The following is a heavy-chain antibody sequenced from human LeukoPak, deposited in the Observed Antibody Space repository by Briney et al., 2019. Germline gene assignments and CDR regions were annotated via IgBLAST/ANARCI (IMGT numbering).Heavy chain of an antibody. J-gene: IGHJ6*02. CDR2: IYSAGGT. CDR3: ARFLGRITVSGVVPYGMDV. CDR1: GFTVSSNY. Sequence: PGGSLRLSCAAPGFTVSSNYMTWVRQAPGKGLEWVSLIYSAGGTYYTDSVKGRFTISRHSSKNTLYLQMNSLRGEDTAVYYCARFLGRITVSGVVPYGMDVWGQGTTVTVSS. D-gene: IGHD3-3*01. V-gene: IGHV3-53*04.